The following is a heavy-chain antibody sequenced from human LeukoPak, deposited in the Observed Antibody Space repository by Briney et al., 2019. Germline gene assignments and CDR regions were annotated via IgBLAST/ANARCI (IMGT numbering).Heavy chain of an antibody. CDR2: INWNGGST. D-gene: IGHD5-24*01. V-gene: IGHV3-20*04. Sequence: RPGGSLRLSCAASGFTFDDYGMSWVRHAPGKGLEWVSGINWNGGSTGYADSVKGRFTISRDNSKNTLYLQMNSLRAEDTAVYYCARVGHGYNYYDYWGQGTLVTVSS. J-gene: IGHJ4*02. CDR1: GFTFDDYG. CDR3: ARVGHGYNYYDY.